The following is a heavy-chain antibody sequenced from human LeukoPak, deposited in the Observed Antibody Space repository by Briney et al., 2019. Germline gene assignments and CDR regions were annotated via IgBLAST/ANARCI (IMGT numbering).Heavy chain of an antibody. D-gene: IGHD3-16*01. CDR2: INPNSGGT. V-gene: IGHV1-2*02. J-gene: IGHJ4*02. Sequence: GASVKDSCKASGYTFTSYGISWVRQAPGQGLEWMGWINPNSGGTNYAQKFQGRVTMTRDTSISTAYMELSRLRYDDTAVYYCAREGREFGPHKLAGFDYWGQGTLVTVSS. CDR1: GYTFTSYG. CDR3: AREGREFGPHKLAGFDY.